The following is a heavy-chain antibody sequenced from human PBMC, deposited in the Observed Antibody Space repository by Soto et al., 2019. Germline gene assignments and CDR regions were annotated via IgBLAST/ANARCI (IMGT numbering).Heavy chain of an antibody. CDR1: GYSISSSNW. Sequence: NPSETLSLTCAVSGYSISSSNWWGWIRQPPGKGLEWIGHIYYSGSIYHDASLKSRVTMSVDTSKNQFSLKLSSLTAVDTAVYYCARHLPYCGGDCYSLDYWGQGTLVTVSS. CDR3: ARHLPYCGGDCYSLDY. CDR2: IYYSGSI. D-gene: IGHD2-21*02. V-gene: IGHV4-28*05. J-gene: IGHJ4*02.